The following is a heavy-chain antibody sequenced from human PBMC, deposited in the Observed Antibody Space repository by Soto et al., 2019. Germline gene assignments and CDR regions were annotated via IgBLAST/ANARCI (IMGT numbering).Heavy chain of an antibody. CDR1: GGSVDSGSHY. V-gene: IGHV4-30-4*01. D-gene: IGHD4-17*01. J-gene: IGHJ4*02. Sequence: QVLVQESGPGLVKPSQTLTLSCTVSGGSVDSGSHYWNWIRQPPGKGLEWIGYIYYGESTYYNPSLKSRATISVDTSQSRFSLRLTSVTAADTAVYYCARDMGSAMTTRIFDHWGQGTLVTVSS. CDR3: ARDMGSAMTTRIFDH. CDR2: IYYGEST.